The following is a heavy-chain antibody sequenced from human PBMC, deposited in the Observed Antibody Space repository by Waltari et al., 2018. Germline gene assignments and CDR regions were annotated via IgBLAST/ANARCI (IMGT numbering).Heavy chain of an antibody. V-gene: IGHV4-38-2*01. CDR1: GYSISRGYY. D-gene: IGHD2-2*02. CDR2: IYHSGST. J-gene: IGHJ4*02. Sequence: QVQLQESGPGLVKPSETLSLTCAVSGYSISRGYYWGWIRQPPGKGLEWIGSIYHSGSTYYNPSLKSRVTISVDTSKNQFSLKLSSVTAADTAVYYCARGVPAAIAAAGGLDYWGQGTLVTVSS. CDR3: ARGVPAAIAAAGGLDY.